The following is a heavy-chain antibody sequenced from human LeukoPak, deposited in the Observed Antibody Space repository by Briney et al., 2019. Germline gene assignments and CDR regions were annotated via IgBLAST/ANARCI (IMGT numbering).Heavy chain of an antibody. V-gene: IGHV4-31*03. Sequence: SETLSLTCTVSGGSISSGGYYWSWIRQHPGKGLEWIGHIYYSGSTYYNPSLKSRVTISVDTSKNQFSLKLSSVTAADTAVYYCARGNVVASFDYWGQGTLVTVSS. D-gene: IGHD2-15*01. CDR3: ARGNVVASFDY. CDR1: GGSISSGGYY. J-gene: IGHJ4*02. CDR2: IYYSGST.